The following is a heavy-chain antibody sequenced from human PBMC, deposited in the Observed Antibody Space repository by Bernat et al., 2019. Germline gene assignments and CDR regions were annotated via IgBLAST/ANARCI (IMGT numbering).Heavy chain of an antibody. V-gene: IGHV4-39*01. CDR3: ALTTRQLWDFDY. D-gene: IGHD5-18*01. J-gene: IGHJ4*02. Sequence: QLQLQESGPGLVKPSETLSLTCTVSGGSISSSTYYWGWLRQPPGKGLEWMGSMYYSGNTFYNPSLQSRVTMSVDTSKNQFSLRLRSVTAAETAVYYCALTTRQLWDFDYWGQGTLVTVSS. CDR2: MYYSGNT. CDR1: GGSISSSTYY.